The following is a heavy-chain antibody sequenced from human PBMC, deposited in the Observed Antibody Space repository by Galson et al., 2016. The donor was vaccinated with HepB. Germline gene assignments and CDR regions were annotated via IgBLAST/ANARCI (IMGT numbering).Heavy chain of an antibody. Sequence: SETLSLTCTVSGDSIDSNNYYWGWIRQPPGKGLEWLGSIFHSGRTYYNPSLKSRVTMSVDTSKIHFSLNLTSVTAADTAVYFCARQVARSGRGYWYFDLWGRGTLVTVSS. D-gene: IGHD2-15*01. CDR3: ARQVARSGRGYWYFDL. J-gene: IGHJ2*01. CDR1: GDSIDSNNYY. V-gene: IGHV4-39*01. CDR2: IFHSGRT.